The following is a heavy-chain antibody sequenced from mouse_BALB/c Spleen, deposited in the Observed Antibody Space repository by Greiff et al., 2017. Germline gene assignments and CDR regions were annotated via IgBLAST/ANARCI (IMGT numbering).Heavy chain of an antibody. Sequence: EGKLMESGGGLVTPGGSLKLSCAASGFTFSSYTMSWVRQTPEKRLEWVATISSGGGNTYYPDSVKGRFTISRDNAKNNLYLQMSSLRSEDTALYYCARDSSGYGYYFDYWGQGTTLTVSS. J-gene: IGHJ2*01. CDR1: GFTFSSYT. D-gene: IGHD3-2*01. CDR3: ARDSSGYGYYFDY. V-gene: IGHV5-9*03. CDR2: ISSGGGNT.